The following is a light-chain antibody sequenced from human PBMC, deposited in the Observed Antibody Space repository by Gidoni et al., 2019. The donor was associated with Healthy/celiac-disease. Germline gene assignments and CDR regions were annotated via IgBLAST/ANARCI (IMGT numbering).Light chain of an antibody. J-gene: IGLJ1*01. CDR1: SSDVGSYNL. CDR3: CSYAGSSTLV. V-gene: IGLV2-23*02. Sequence: PGQSIPISCTGTSSDVGSYNLVSWYQQHPGKAPKLMIYEVSKRPSGVSNRFSGSKSGNTASLTISGLQAEDEADYYCCSYAGSSTLVFGTGTKVTVL. CDR2: EVS.